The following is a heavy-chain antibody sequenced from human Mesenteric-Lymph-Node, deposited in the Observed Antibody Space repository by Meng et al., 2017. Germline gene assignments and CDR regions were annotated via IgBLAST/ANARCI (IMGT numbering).Heavy chain of an antibody. CDR3: ARGISGFYYGSGSL. D-gene: IGHD3-10*01. CDR1: GYSISSGYY. V-gene: IGHV4-38-2*02. CDR2: IYHSGST. J-gene: IGHJ4*02. Sequence: TLSLTCTVSGYSISSGYYWGWIRQPPGKGLEWIGSIYHSGSTYYNPSLKSRVTISVDTSKNQFSLKLSSVTAADTAVYYCARGISGFYYGSGSLWGQGTLVTVSS.